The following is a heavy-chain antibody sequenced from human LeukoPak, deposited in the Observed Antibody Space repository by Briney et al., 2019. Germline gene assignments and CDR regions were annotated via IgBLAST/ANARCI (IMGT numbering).Heavy chain of an antibody. J-gene: IGHJ4*02. V-gene: IGHV4-59*01. CDR3: ARVTGGSGSYDFVY. Sequence: PSETLSLTCTVSGGSISSYYWSWIRQPPGKGLEWIGYIYYSGSTNYNPSLKSRVTISVDTSKNQFSLKLSSVTAADTAVYYCARVTGGSGSYDFVYWGQGTLVTVSS. CDR1: GGSISSYY. D-gene: IGHD3-10*01. CDR2: IYYSGST.